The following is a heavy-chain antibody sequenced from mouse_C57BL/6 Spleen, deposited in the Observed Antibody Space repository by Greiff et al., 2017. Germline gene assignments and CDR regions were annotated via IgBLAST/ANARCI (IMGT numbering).Heavy chain of an antibody. Sequence: EVQLQQSGPELVKPGDSVKISCKASGYSFTGYFMNWVMQSHGKSLEWIGRINPYNGDTFYNQKFKGKATLTVDKSSSTAHMELRSLTSEDSAVYYCARGGTFDYPWFAYWGQGTLVTVSA. CDR2: INPYNGDT. CDR1: GYSFTGYF. CDR3: ARGGTFDYPWFAY. J-gene: IGHJ3*01. V-gene: IGHV1-20*01. D-gene: IGHD2-4*01.